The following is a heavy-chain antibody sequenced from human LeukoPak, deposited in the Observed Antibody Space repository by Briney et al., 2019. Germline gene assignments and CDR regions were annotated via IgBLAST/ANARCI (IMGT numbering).Heavy chain of an antibody. CDR2: ISYDGSNK. J-gene: IGHJ4*02. Sequence: PGGSLRLSCAASGFTFSSYAMHWVRQAPGKGREWVAVISYDGSNKYYVDSVKGRFTISRDNSKNTLYLQMNSLRAEDTAVYYCVKDLNCGGDCYSAAGHWGQGILVTVSS. D-gene: IGHD2-21*02. CDR3: VKDLNCGGDCYSAAGH. CDR1: GFTFSSYA. V-gene: IGHV3-30*04.